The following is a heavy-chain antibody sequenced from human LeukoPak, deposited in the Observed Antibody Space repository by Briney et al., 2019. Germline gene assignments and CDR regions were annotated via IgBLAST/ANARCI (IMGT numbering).Heavy chain of an antibody. V-gene: IGHV4-59*01. CDR3: ARDRGGSRGWWGGDAFDI. Sequence: SETLSLTCTVSGGSISSYYWSWIRQPPGKGLEWIGYIYYSRSTNYNPSLKSRVTISVDTSKNQFSLKLTSVTAADTAVYYCARDRGGSRGWWGGDAFDIWGQGTMVTVAS. D-gene: IGHD6-19*01. CDR1: GGSISSYY. J-gene: IGHJ3*02. CDR2: IYYSRST.